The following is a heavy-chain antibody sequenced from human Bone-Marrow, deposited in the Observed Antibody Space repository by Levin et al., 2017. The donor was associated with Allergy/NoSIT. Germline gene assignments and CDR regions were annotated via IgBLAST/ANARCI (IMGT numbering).Heavy chain of an antibody. CDR3: ARGSIMLPPAGYFQV. Sequence: SETLSLTCTVSGASISSGNYFWSWIRQPPGKGLEWIGYSYSSGSTYYNPSLESRLTISVDTSKNQFSLNLSSVTAADTAVYYCARGSIMLPPAGYFQVWGQGTRVTISS. CDR1: GASISSGNYF. J-gene: IGHJ1*01. D-gene: IGHD2-8*01. V-gene: IGHV4-30-4*01. CDR2: SYSSGST.